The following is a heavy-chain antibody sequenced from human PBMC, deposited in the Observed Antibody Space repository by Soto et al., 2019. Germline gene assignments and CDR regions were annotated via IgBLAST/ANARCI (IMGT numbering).Heavy chain of an antibody. CDR3: VKDGGYCSSSTCYSPRNHYFDS. CDR1: GFTFSDYW. J-gene: IGHJ4*02. V-gene: IGHV3-7*03. Sequence: GGSLRLSCEASGFTFSDYWMSWVRQAPGKGPEWVANIKFDGSVKQYVDSVRGRFSISRDNSRNSLFLQMNSLLAGDTAIYYCVKDGGYCSSSTCYSPRNHYFDSWGQGTLVTVSS. D-gene: IGHD2-2*01. CDR2: IKFDGSVK.